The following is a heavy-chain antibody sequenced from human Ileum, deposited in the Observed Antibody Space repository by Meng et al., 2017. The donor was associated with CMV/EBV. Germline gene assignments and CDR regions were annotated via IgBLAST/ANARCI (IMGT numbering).Heavy chain of an antibody. D-gene: IGHD5-12*01. J-gene: IGHJ6*02. CDR2: ISSSSGYI. Sequence: GGSLRLSCASSAFTFSNYGMHWVRQAPGKGLEWVSSISSSSGYIYYADSVKGRFTISRDNAKNSLYLQMNSLRAEDTAVYYCATGAITYGMDVWGQGNTVNVSS. CDR3: ATGAITYGMDV. V-gene: IGHV3-21*01. CDR1: AFTFSNYG.